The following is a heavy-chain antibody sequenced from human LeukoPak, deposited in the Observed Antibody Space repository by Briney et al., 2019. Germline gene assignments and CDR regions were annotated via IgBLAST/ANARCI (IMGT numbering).Heavy chain of an antibody. CDR1: GGTFTSYA. CDR2: IIPIFGTA. V-gene: IGHV1-69*13. D-gene: IGHD3-10*01. CDR3: ARVGEPNPY. Sequence: SVKVSFKASGGTFTSYAISWVRQAPGQGLEWMARIIPIFGTANYAQKFQGRVTITADESTSTAYMELSSLRSEDTAVYYCARVGEPNPYWGQGTLVTVSS. J-gene: IGHJ4*02.